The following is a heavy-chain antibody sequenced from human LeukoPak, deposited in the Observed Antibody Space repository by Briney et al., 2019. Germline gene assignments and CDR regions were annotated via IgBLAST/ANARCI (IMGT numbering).Heavy chain of an antibody. CDR2: IYYSGST. CDR3: ARMYYDILTGRRYYFDY. Sequence: PSETLSLTCTVSGGPISNYYWSWIRQPPGKGLEWIGYIYYSGSTNYNPSLKSRVTISVDTSKNQFSLKLSSVTAADTAVYYCARMYYDILTGRRYYFDYWGQGTLVTVSS. D-gene: IGHD3-9*01. CDR1: GGPISNYY. J-gene: IGHJ4*02. V-gene: IGHV4-59*01.